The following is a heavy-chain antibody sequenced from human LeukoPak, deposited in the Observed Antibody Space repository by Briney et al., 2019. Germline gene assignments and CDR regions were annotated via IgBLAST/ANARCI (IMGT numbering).Heavy chain of an antibody. V-gene: IGHV4-59*01. CDR1: GGSTSSYY. Sequence: SVTLSLTCTVSGGSTSSYYWSWIRQPPGKGLEWIGYIYYSGSTNYNPSLKSRVTISVDTSKNQFLLKLSSVTAADTAVYYCAGVGGYSYGSFDYWGQGTLVTVSS. J-gene: IGHJ4*02. CDR3: AGVGGYSYGSFDY. CDR2: IYYSGST. D-gene: IGHD5-18*01.